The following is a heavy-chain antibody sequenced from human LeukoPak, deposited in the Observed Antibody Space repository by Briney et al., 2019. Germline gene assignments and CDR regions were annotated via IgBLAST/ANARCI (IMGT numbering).Heavy chain of an antibody. D-gene: IGHD2-2*01. CDR2: INHSGST. CDR1: GGSFSGYY. J-gene: IGHJ4*02. Sequence: PSETLSLTCAVYGGSFSGYYWSWIRQPPGKGLEWIGEINHSGSTNYNPSLKSRVTISVDKSKNQFSLKLSSVTAADTAVYYCARVGEYCSSTSCYPFFDYWGQGTLVTVSS. V-gene: IGHV4-34*01. CDR3: ARVGEYCSSTSCYPFFDY.